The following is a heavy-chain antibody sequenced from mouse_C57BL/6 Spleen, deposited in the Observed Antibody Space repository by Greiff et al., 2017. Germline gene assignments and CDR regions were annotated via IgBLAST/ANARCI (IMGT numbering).Heavy chain of an antibody. D-gene: IGHD4-1*01. CDR3: ARERTGTFDY. CDR2: ISDGGSYT. V-gene: IGHV5-4*01. J-gene: IGHJ2*01. CDR1: GFTFSSYA. Sequence: DVMLVESGGGLVKPGGSLKLSCAASGFTFSSYAMSWVRQTPEKRLEWVATISDGGSYTYYPDNVKGRFTISRDNAKNNLYLQMSHLKSEDTAMYYCARERTGTFDYWGQGTTLTVSS.